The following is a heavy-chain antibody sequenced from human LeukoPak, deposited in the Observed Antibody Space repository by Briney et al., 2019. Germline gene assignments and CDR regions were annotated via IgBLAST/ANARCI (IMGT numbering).Heavy chain of an antibody. CDR3: ARRFAGEYYYDSSGYYSGFDY. D-gene: IGHD3-22*01. J-gene: IGHJ4*02. CDR2: INHSGST. CDR1: GGSFSGYY. V-gene: IGHV4-34*01. Sequence: ETSETLSLTCAVYGGSFSGYYWSWIRQPPGKGLEWIGEINHSGSTNYNPSLKSRVTISVDTSKNQFSLKLSSVTAADTAVYYCARRFAGEYYYDSSGYYSGFDYWGQGTLVTVSS.